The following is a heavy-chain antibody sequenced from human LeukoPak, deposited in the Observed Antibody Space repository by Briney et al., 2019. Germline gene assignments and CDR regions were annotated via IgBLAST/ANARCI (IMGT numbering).Heavy chain of an antibody. CDR1: GFTFSRHD. CDR2: ISYDGSNK. CDR3: ARDTDTNGHSSQLDP. J-gene: IGHJ5*02. V-gene: IGHV3-30*03. Sequence: GGSLRLSCVASGFTFSRHDMNWVRQAPGKGLEWVAVISYDGSNKYYGDSVKGRFTISRDTSKNTLYLQMNSLRAEDTAVYFCARDTDTNGHSSQLDPWGQGTLVTVSS. D-gene: IGHD2-8*01.